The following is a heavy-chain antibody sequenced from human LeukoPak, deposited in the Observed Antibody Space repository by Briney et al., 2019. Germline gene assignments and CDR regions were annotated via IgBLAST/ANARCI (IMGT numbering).Heavy chain of an antibody. J-gene: IGHJ4*02. CDR2: INPSDGST. CDR1: GYTFTSYY. CDR3: ARGRAGFSGSWYVY. D-gene: IGHD6-13*01. Sequence: ASVKVSCKASGYTFTSYYMHWVRQAPGQGPEWMGVINPSDGSTSYAQKFQGRVAMTRDTSTSTVFMELSSLTSEDAAVYCCARGRAGFSGSWYVYWGQGTLVTVSS. V-gene: IGHV1-46*01.